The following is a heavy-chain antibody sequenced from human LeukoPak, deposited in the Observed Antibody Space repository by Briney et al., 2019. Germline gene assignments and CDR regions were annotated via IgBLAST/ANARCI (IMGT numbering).Heavy chain of an antibody. CDR2: ISAYNGNT. V-gene: IGHV1-18*01. D-gene: IGHD3-22*01. J-gene: IGHJ4*02. CDR1: GYTFTSYG. Sequence: ASAKVSCKASGYTFTSYGISWVRQAPGQVLEWMGWISAYNGNTNYAQKLQGRVTMTTDTSTSTAYMELRSLRSDDTAVYYCARDLYNYYDSRCPGYWGQGTLVTVSS. CDR3: ARDLYNYYDSRCPGY.